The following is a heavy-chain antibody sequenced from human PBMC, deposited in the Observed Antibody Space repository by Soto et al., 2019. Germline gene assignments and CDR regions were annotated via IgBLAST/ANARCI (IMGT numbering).Heavy chain of an antibody. V-gene: IGHV4-59*01. CDR2: IYYIGST. D-gene: IGHD2-2*01. J-gene: IGHJ5*02. CDR1: GGSISSYY. CDR3: ARGLRRQLLNWFDP. Sequence: SETLSLTCTVSGGSISSYYWSWIRQPPGKGLEWIGYIYYIGSTNYNPSLKSRVTISVDTSKNQFSLKLSSVTAADTAVYYCARGLRRQLLNWFDPWGQGTLVTASS.